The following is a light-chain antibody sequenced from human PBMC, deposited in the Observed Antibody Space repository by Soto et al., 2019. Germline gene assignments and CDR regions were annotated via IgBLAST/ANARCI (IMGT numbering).Light chain of an antibody. V-gene: IGLV2-14*01. CDR3: SSYTTSITLV. CDR2: EVS. CDR1: SSDVGGYNY. Sequence: QYALTQPASVSGSPGQSITISCTGTSSDVGGYNYVSWYQQHPGKAPELMIYEVSNRPSGVSNRFSGSKSGNTASLTISGLQAEDEADYYCSSYTTSITLVFGGGTKLTVL. J-gene: IGLJ2*01.